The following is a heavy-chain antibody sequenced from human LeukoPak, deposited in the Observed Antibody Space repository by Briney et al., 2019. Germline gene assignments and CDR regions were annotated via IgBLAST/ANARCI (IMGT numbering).Heavy chain of an antibody. CDR1: GFTFSSYG. D-gene: IGHD4-11*01. CDR2: ISYDGSNK. CDR3: AKSTTVTTQQRVYFDY. Sequence: GGSLRLSCAASGFTFSSYGMHWVRQAPGKGLEWVAVISYDGSNKYFADSVKGRFTISRDNPKSTLYLQMNSLRAEDTAVYYCAKSTTVTTQQRVYFDYWGQGTLVTVSS. J-gene: IGHJ4*02. V-gene: IGHV3-30*18.